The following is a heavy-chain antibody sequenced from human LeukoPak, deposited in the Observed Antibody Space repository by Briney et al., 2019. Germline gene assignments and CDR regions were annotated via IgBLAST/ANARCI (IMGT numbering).Heavy chain of an antibody. D-gene: IGHD6-13*01. CDR3: ARYAAAGGPNWFDT. V-gene: IGHV4-59*01. Sequence: SETLSLTCSVSGXSISGYYWSWIRQPPGKGLEWIGWIHYTGSTHYNPSLKSRLTISIATSKNQFSLKVSSVTAADAAVYYCARYAAAGGPNWFDTRGQGTLVTVSS. CDR2: IHYTGST. CDR1: GXSISGYY. J-gene: IGHJ5*02.